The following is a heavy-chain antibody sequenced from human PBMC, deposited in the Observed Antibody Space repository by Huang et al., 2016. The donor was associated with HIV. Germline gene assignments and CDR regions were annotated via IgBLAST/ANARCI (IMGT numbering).Heavy chain of an antibody. D-gene: IGHD6-19*01. Sequence: LQLQESGPGLVKSSETLSLICTVSGGSISSSSYSWGWIRQPPGKGPEWIGSSYYSGNTDYNPPLKSRVTISVDTSKNQFSLKVNSVTAADTAVYYCARHGRVAGHYYNNMDVWGRGTTVTVSS. V-gene: IGHV4-39*01. CDR2: SYYSGNT. CDR3: ARHGRVAGHYYNNMDV. CDR1: GGSISSSSYS. J-gene: IGHJ6*02.